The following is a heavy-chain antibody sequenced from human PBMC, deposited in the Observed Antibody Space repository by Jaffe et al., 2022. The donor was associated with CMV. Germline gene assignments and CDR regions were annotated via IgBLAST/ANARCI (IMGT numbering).Heavy chain of an antibody. CDR1: GGSISSYY. CDR2: IYYSGST. V-gene: IGHV4-59*01. D-gene: IGHD6-13*01. J-gene: IGHJ5*02. Sequence: QVQLQESGPGLVKPSETLSLTCTVSGGSISSYYWSWIRQPPGKGLEWIGYIYYSGSTNYNPSLKSRVTISVDTSKNQFSLKLSSVTAADTAVYYCARGSWYGRWFDPWGQGTLVTVSS. CDR3: ARGSWYGRWFDP.